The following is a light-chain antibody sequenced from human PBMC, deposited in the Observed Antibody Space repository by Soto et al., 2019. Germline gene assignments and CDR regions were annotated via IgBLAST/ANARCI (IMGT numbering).Light chain of an antibody. J-gene: IGKJ2*01. CDR1: QSVNIN. CDR3: QQYNNWPPYT. V-gene: IGKV3-15*01. CDR2: GAS. Sequence: EVVMTQSPATLSVSPGERVTLSCRASQSVNINLAWYQQKPGQAPRLLIYGASTRATGIPGRFSGSGSATDFTLTISSLQSEDFAVYYCQQYNNWPPYTFGQGSKLEIK.